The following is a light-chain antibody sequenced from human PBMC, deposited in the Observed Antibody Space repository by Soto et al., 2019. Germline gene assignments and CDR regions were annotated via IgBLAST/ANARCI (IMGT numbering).Light chain of an antibody. Sequence: QSALTQPPSASGSPGQSVTISCTGTSSDLSGYNYVSWYQQHPGKAPKLMIYEVSKRPSGVPDRFSGSKSGNTASLTVSGLQAEDEADYYCCSYAGSNNWVFGGGTKDTVL. CDR2: EVS. CDR3: CSYAGSNNWV. CDR1: SSDLSGYNY. V-gene: IGLV2-8*01. J-gene: IGLJ3*02.